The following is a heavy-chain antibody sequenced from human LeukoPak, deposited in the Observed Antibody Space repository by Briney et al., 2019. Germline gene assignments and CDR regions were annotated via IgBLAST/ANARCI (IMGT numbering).Heavy chain of an antibody. CDR3: AKRWLPRPYDI. J-gene: IGHJ3*02. V-gene: IGHV4-34*01. CDR2: INHSGST. D-gene: IGHD5-24*01. Sequence: SETLSLTCAVYGGSFSGYYWSWIRQPPGKGLEWIGEINHSGSTNYNPSLKSRVTISVDTSKNQFSLKLSSVTVADTAVYYCAKRWLPRPYDIWGQGTMVTVSS. CDR1: GGSFSGYY.